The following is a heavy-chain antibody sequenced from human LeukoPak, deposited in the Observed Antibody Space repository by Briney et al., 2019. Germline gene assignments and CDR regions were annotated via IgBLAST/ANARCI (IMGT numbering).Heavy chain of an antibody. Sequence: SETLSLTCTVSGGSTRSYYWSWIRQPPGKGLEWIGYIYYSGSTNYNPSLKSRVTISVDTSKNQLSLKLSSVTAADTAMYYCARSYYYDNSGYPYYYYMDVWGKGTTVTVSS. V-gene: IGHV4-59*08. J-gene: IGHJ6*03. CDR3: ARSYYYDNSGYPYYYYMDV. CDR1: GGSTRSYY. CDR2: IYYSGST. D-gene: IGHD3-22*01.